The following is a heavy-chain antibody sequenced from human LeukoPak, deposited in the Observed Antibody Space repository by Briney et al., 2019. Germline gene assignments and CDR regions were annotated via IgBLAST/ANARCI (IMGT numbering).Heavy chain of an antibody. J-gene: IGHJ4*02. Sequence: GGSLRLSCTSSGFTYSNYWMSWVRQAPGKGLEWVANIKQDGTETYYVDSVNGRFAISRDNAKNSLYLQMNSLRAEDTAVYYCAREQHWDYDYWGQGTLVTVSS. D-gene: IGHD1-1*01. CDR1: GFTYSNYW. CDR2: IKQDGTET. CDR3: AREQHWDYDY. V-gene: IGHV3-7*01.